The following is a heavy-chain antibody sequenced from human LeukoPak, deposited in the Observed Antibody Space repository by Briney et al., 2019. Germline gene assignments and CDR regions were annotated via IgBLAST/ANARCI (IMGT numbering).Heavy chain of an antibody. D-gene: IGHD2-2*01. CDR1: GFTFSSYE. J-gene: IGHJ5*02. CDR2: IKSKTDGGTT. V-gene: IGHV3-15*01. CDR3: TTSGLVPAAISP. Sequence: GGSLRLSCAASGFTFSSYEMNWVRQAPGKGLEWVGRIKSKTDGGTTDYAAPVKGRFTISRDDSKNTLYLQMNSLKTEDTAVYYCTTSGLVPAAISPWGQGTLVTVSS.